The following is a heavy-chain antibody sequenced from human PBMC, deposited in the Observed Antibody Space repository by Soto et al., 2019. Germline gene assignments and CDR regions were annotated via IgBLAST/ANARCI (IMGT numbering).Heavy chain of an antibody. Sequence: SETLSLTCAVYGGSFSGYYWSWIRQPPGKGLEWIGEINHSGSTNYNPSLKSRVTISADTSKNQFSLKLSSVTAADTAVYYCARVEDFWSGYYYWGQGTLVTVSS. CDR3: ARVEDFWSGYYY. J-gene: IGHJ4*02. CDR2: INHSGST. V-gene: IGHV4-34*01. D-gene: IGHD3-3*01. CDR1: GGSFSGYY.